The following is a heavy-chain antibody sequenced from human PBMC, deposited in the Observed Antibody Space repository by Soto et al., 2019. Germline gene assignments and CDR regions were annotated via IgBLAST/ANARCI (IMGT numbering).Heavy chain of an antibody. V-gene: IGHV3-7*01. CDR1: GFTFSSYW. CDR3: ARESEVGVQQLDYFDY. CDR2: IKQDGSEK. Sequence: GGSLRLSCAASGFTFSSYWMSWVRQAPGKGLEWVANIKQDGSEKYYVDSVKGRFTISRDNAKNSLYLQMNSLRAEDTAVYYCARESEVGVQQLDYFDYWGQGTLVTVSS. D-gene: IGHD6-13*01. J-gene: IGHJ4*02.